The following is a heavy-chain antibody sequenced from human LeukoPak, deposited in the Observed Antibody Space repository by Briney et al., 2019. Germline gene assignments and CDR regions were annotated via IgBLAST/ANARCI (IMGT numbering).Heavy chain of an antibody. Sequence: PGGSLRLSCAASGFTFSSYSMNWVRQAPGKGLEWVSSISSSSSYIYYADSVKGRFTISRDNAKNSLYLQMNSLRAEDTAVYYCARDPPLGSGPVYYYYYMDVWGKGTTVTVSS. CDR2: ISSSSSYI. D-gene: IGHD1-14*01. J-gene: IGHJ6*03. CDR3: ARDPPLGSGPVYYYYYMDV. V-gene: IGHV3-21*01. CDR1: GFTFSSYS.